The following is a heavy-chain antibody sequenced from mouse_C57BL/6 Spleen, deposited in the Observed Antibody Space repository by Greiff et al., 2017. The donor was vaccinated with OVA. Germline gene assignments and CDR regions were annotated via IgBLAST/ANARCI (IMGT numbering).Heavy chain of an antibody. J-gene: IGHJ2*01. CDR1: GYSITSGYY. CDR3: AREGDGSSPDY. V-gene: IGHV3-6*01. Sequence: EVQRVESGPGLVKPSQSLSLTCSVTGYSITSGYYWNWIRQFPGNKLEWMGYISYDGSNNYNPSLKNRISITRDTSKNQFFLKLNSVTTEDTATYYCAREGDGSSPDYWGQGTTLTVSS. CDR2: ISYDGSN. D-gene: IGHD1-1*01.